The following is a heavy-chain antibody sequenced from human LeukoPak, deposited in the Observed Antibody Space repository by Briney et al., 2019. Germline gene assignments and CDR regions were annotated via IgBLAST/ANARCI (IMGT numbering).Heavy chain of an antibody. CDR1: GGSVSSYY. Sequence: SETLSLTCTVSGGSVSSYYWSWIRQPAGKGLEWIGRIYTSGSTNYNPSLKSRVTMSVDTSKNQFSLKLSSVTAADTAVYYCASSGLLYDSSGYYSSFDYWGQGTLVTVSS. V-gene: IGHV4-4*07. CDR3: ASSGLLYDSSGYYSSFDY. J-gene: IGHJ4*02. D-gene: IGHD3-22*01. CDR2: IYTSGST.